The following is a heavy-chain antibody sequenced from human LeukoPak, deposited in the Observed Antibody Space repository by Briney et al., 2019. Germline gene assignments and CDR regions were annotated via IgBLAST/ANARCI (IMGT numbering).Heavy chain of an antibody. V-gene: IGHV4-59*01. D-gene: IGHD3-22*01. CDR2: IYYSGST. Sequence: SETLSLTCTVSGGSISSYYWSWIRQPPGKGLEWIGYIYYSGSTNYKPSLKSRVTTSVDTSKNQFSLKLSSVTAADTAVYYCARDRRYYDTSGTVYYDAMDVWGQGTTVTVSS. CDR3: ARDRRYYDTSGTVYYDAMDV. CDR1: GGSISSYY. J-gene: IGHJ6*02.